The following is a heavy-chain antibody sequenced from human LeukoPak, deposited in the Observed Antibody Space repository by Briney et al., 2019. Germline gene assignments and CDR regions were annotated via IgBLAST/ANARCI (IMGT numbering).Heavy chain of an antibody. D-gene: IGHD3-10*01. CDR3: ARRVYYGSGSYYNCCYFDY. CDR1: GYSFTNYW. J-gene: IGHJ4*02. CDR2: IYPGDSDT. Sequence: GESLKISCKGSGYSFTNYWIGWVRQMPGKGLEWMGIIYPGDSDTRYSPSFQGQVTISADKSISTAYLQWSSLKASDTAMYYCARRVYYGSGSYYNCCYFDYWGQGTLVTVSS. V-gene: IGHV5-51*01.